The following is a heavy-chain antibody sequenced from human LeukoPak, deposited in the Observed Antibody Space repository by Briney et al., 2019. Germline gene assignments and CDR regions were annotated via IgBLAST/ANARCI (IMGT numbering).Heavy chain of an antibody. J-gene: IGHJ5*02. D-gene: IGHD3-22*01. V-gene: IGHV4-4*07. CDR3: ARDRYYYDSSGYYAWFDP. Sequence: SETLSLTCTVPGDSISSYYWSWIRKPAGKGLEWIGRIHTSGSTNYNPSLKSRVTMSEDTSKNQFSLKLSSVSAADTAVYYCARDRYYYDSSGYYAWFDPWGQGTLVTVSS. CDR1: GDSISSYY. CDR2: IHTSGST.